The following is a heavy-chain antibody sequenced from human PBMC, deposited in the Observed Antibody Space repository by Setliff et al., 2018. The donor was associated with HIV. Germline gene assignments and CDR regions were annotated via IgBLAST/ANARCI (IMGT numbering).Heavy chain of an antibody. CDR2: IWPDDSDT. Sequence: GESLKISCKTSGYSFTNYWVGWVRQMPGKGLEWMGLIWPDDSDTMYSPSFQGQVTMSADKSISTAYLQWSSLRAPDTAIYYCVRQLRSNYRFPYFDYWGQGTLVTVPQ. D-gene: IGHD4-4*01. CDR3: VRQLRSNYRFPYFDY. CDR1: GYSFTNYW. J-gene: IGHJ4*02. V-gene: IGHV5-51*01.